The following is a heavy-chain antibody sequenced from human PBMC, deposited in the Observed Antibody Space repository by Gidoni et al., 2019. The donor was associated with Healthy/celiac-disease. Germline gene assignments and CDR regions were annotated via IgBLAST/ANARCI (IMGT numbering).Heavy chain of an antibody. CDR3: AREAPIAAAGTPALFDY. J-gene: IGHJ4*02. V-gene: IGHV4-4*02. CDR1: GGSISSRNW. Sequence: QVQLQESGPGLVKPSGTLSLTCAVSGGSISSRNWWSWVRQPPGKGLEWIGEISHSGSTNYNPSLKSRVTISVDKSKNQFSLKLSSVTAADTAVYYCAREAPIAAAGTPALFDYWGQGTLVTVSS. CDR2: ISHSGST. D-gene: IGHD6-13*01.